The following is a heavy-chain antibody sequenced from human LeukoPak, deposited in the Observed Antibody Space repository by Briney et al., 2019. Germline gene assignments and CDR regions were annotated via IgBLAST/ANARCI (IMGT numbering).Heavy chain of an antibody. V-gene: IGHV1-69*10. J-gene: IGHJ1*01. CDR1: GGTFSGYG. CDR3: ARDACSGGSCYSHYFQH. D-gene: IGHD2-15*01. Sequence: SVKVSCKASGGTFSGYGISWVRQAPGQGLEWMGRIIPIFGIVNHAQKFQGRVTITADKSTSAAYMELSSLRSEDTAVYYCARDACSGGSCYSHYFQHWGQGTLVTVSS. CDR2: IIPIFGIV.